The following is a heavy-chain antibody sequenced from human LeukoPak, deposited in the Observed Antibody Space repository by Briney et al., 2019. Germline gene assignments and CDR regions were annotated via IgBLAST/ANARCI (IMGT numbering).Heavy chain of an antibody. CDR2: IYYSGST. V-gene: IGHV4-59*01. CDR1: GGSISSYY. D-gene: IGHD3-9*01. J-gene: IGHJ4*02. CDR3: ARVSLPDDYDILTGHEYYFDY. Sequence: KPSETLSLTCTVSGGSISSYYWSWIRQPPGKGLEWIGYIYYSGSTNYNPSLKSRVTISVDTSKNQFSLKLSSVTAADTAVYYCARVSLPDDYDILTGHEYYFDYWGQGTLVTVSS.